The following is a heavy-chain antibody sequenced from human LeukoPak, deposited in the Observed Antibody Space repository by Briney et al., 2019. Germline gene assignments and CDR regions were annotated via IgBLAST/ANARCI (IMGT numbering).Heavy chain of an antibody. D-gene: IGHD3-22*01. CDR2: ISSSGSTI. CDR3: ARDGYYYDSSGYYSDY. V-gene: IGHV3-11*01. Sequence: GGSLRLSCAASGFTFSDYYMSWIRQAPGKGLEWVSYISSSGSTIYYAGSVKGRFTISRDNAKNSLYLQMNSLRAEDTAVYYCARDGYYYDSSGYYSDYWGQGTLVTVSS. J-gene: IGHJ4*02. CDR1: GFTFSDYY.